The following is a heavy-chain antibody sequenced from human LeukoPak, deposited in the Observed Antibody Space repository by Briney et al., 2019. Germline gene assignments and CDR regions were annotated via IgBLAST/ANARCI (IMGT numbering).Heavy chain of an antibody. J-gene: IGHJ5*02. Sequence: GGSLRLSCAASGFTFSSYSMTWVRLAPGKGLEWVSVISGSGGNTVYADSVKGRFTISRDNSKNTLYLQMNSMRAEDTAVYYCAKPSVSGAGRSWFDAWGQGTLVTVSS. D-gene: IGHD3-10*01. CDR2: ISGSGGNT. CDR3: AKPSVSGAGRSWFDA. CDR1: GFTFSSYS. V-gene: IGHV3-23*01.